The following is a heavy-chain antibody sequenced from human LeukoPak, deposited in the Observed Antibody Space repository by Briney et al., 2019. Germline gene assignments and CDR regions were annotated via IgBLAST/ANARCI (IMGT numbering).Heavy chain of an antibody. V-gene: IGHV3-7*01. J-gene: IGHJ4*01. CDR2: IKQEGSET. Sequence: GGSLRLSCPASGFTFTNNLMSWLRQVPGKGLEWVANIKQEGSETTYAGSVRGRFTIFRDNAKDSVYLQMNSLRAEDSATYYCVREGFYFFDFWGQGTLVTVSS. CDR1: GFTFTNNL. CDR3: VREGFYFFDF.